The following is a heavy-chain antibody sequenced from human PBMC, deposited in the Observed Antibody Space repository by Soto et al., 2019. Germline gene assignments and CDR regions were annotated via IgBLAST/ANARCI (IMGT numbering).Heavy chain of an antibody. CDR3: AALTNWNDANSEY. Sequence: SVKVSCKASGYTFTSSAVRWVRQARGQRLEWIGWIGAGSGNTNYAQKLQERVTITRDMSTSTAYMELSSLRSEDTAVYYCAALTNWNDANSEYWGQGTLVTVSS. D-gene: IGHD1-1*01. V-gene: IGHV1-58*01. CDR1: GYTFTSSA. J-gene: IGHJ4*02. CDR2: IGAGSGNT.